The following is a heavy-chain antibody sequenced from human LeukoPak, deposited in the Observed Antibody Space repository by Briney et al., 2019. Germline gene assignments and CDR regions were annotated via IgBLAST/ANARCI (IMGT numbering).Heavy chain of an antibody. CDR1: GGSFSGYY. J-gene: IGHJ4*02. D-gene: IGHD5-18*01. Sequence: SETLSLTCAVYGGSFSGYYWSWIRQPPGKGLEWIGEINHSGSTNYNPSLKSRVTISVDTSKNQFSLKLSSVTAADTAVYYCASQRGYSYGPLGGYWGQGTLVTVSS. V-gene: IGHV4-34*01. CDR3: ASQRGYSYGPLGGY. CDR2: INHSGST.